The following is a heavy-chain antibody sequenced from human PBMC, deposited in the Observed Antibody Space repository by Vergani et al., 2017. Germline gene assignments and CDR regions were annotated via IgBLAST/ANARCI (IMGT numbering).Heavy chain of an antibody. J-gene: IGHJ3*02. V-gene: IGHV3-23*01. CDR2: ISGSGGST. CDR3: AKEGGITIFGVVIRAFDI. D-gene: IGHD3-3*01. CDR1: GFTFSSYA. Sequence: EVQLLESGGGLVQPGGSLRLSCAASGFTFSSYAMSWVRQAPGKGLEWVSAISGSGGSTYYADSVKGRFTISRDNSKNTLYLQMNSLRAEDTAVYYCAKEGGITIFGVVIRAFDIWGQGTMVTVSS.